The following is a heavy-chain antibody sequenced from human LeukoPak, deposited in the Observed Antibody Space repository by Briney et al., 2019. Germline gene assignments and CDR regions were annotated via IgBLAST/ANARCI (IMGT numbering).Heavy chain of an antibody. CDR1: GGSISSSSYY. Sequence: PSGTLSLTCAVSGGSISSSSYYWGWIRQPPGKGLEWIGSIYYSGSTYYNPSLKSRVTISVDTSKNQFSLKLSSVTAADTAVYYCARWIFGVRYFDLWGRGTLVTVSS. J-gene: IGHJ2*01. CDR2: IYYSGST. CDR3: ARWIFGVRYFDL. D-gene: IGHD3-3*01. V-gene: IGHV4-39*01.